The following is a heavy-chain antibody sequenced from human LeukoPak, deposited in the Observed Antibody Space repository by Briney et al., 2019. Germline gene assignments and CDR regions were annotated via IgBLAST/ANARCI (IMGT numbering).Heavy chain of an antibody. CDR1: GFTFSGYG. Sequence: PGGSLRLSCAASGFTFSGYGMDWVRQAPGNGLEWVAVISYDGSNKYYADSVKGRFTISRDNSKNTLYLQMNSLRAEDTAVYYCAKEGYGDYEGAVEGVFAYWGQGTLVTVSS. CDR3: AKEGYGDYEGAVEGVFAY. CDR2: ISYDGSNK. J-gene: IGHJ4*02. D-gene: IGHD4-17*01. V-gene: IGHV3-30*18.